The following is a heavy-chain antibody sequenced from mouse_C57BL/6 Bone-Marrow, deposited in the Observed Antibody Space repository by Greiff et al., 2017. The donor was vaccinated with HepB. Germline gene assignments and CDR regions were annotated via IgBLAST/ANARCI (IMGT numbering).Heavy chain of an antibody. CDR3: ARDYGSSYWFAY. D-gene: IGHD1-1*01. J-gene: IGHJ3*01. Sequence: EVQLKESGPELVKPGASVKISCKASGYSFTGYYMHWVKQSSEKSLEWIGEINPSTGGTSYNQKFKGKATLTVDKSSSTAYMQLKSLKSEDSAVYYCARDYGSSYWFAYWGQGTLVTVSA. V-gene: IGHV1-43*01. CDR1: GYSFTGYY. CDR2: INPSTGGT.